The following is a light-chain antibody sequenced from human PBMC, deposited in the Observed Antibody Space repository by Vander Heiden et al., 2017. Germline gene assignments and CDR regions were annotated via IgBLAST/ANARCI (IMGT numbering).Light chain of an antibody. Sequence: DIQMTQSPSTLSASVGDRVTITCRASQSISSWLAWYQQKPGKAPKLLIYKASSLESAVPSRFSGSGSGTEFTLTISSLQPDDFATYYCQQDYGYSWTFGQGTKVEIK. CDR3: QQDYGYSWT. CDR2: KAS. CDR1: QSISSW. V-gene: IGKV1-5*03. J-gene: IGKJ1*01.